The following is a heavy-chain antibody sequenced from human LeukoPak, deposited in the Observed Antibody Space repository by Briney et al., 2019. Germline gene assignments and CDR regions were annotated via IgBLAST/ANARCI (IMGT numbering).Heavy chain of an antibody. Sequence: PSETLSLTCTVSGGDVISRSHYWGWIRQPPGKGLEWIGSVYYSGNTYYNPSLKRRATISIDTPTSKNQFSLTLTSVPAADTAVYYCARHHAEILVPNDWGQGTLVTVSS. CDR2: VYYSGNT. V-gene: IGHV4-39*01. J-gene: IGHJ4*02. CDR1: GGDVISRSHY. D-gene: IGHD1-1*01. CDR3: ARHHAEILVPND.